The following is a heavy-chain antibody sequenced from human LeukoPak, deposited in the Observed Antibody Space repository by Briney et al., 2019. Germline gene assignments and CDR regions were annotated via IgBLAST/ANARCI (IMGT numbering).Heavy chain of an antibody. Sequence: GGSLRLSCAASGFTFSSYSMNWVRQAPGKGLEWVSANSGSGGSTYYADSVKGRFTISRDNSKNTLYLQMNSLRAEDTAVYYRADSGSYTYWGQGTLVTVSS. CDR1: GFTFSSYS. V-gene: IGHV3-23*01. J-gene: IGHJ4*02. D-gene: IGHD1-26*01. CDR3: ADSGSYTY. CDR2: NSGSGGST.